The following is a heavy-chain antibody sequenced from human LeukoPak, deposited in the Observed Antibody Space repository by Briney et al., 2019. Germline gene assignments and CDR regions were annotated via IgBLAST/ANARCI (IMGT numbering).Heavy chain of an antibody. D-gene: IGHD3-9*01. V-gene: IGHV3-15*01. Sequence: GGSLILSCAASGFTFSNAWMSWVRQAPGKGLEWVGRIKSKTDGGTTDYAAPVKGRFTISRDDSKDTVYLQMNSLKTEDTAVYYCTTDSFTIFWGLDYWGQGTLVTVSS. CDR1: GFTFSNAW. CDR3: TTDSFTIFWGLDY. J-gene: IGHJ4*02. CDR2: IKSKTDGGTT.